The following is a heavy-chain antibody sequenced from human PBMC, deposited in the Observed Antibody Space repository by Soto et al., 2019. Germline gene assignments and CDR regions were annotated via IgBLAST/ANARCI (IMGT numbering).Heavy chain of an antibody. Sequence: EVPLVESGGVVVQPGGSLRLSCAASGFTFDDHNMHWIRQAPGKGLEWVSLISWDGDTTYYSDSVKGRFTISRDNSRNSLYLQMNALTTEDTALYYCASSQGDYWGQGTLVTVSS. CDR2: ISWDGDTT. CDR3: ASSQGDY. J-gene: IGHJ4*02. V-gene: IGHV3-43*01. CDR1: GFTFDDHN.